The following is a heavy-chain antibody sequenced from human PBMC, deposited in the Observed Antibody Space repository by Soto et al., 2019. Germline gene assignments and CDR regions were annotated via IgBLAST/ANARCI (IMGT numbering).Heavy chain of an antibody. J-gene: IGHJ4*02. CDR1: GFTFSSYA. Sequence: GGSLRLSCAASGFTFSSYAMAWVRQAPGKGLEWVANIKQDGSEKYYVDSVKGRFTISRDNAKNSLYLQMNSLRAEDTAVYYCARIYSSGWYADYWGQGTLVTVSS. CDR3: ARIYSSGWYADY. V-gene: IGHV3-7*01. D-gene: IGHD6-19*01. CDR2: IKQDGSEK.